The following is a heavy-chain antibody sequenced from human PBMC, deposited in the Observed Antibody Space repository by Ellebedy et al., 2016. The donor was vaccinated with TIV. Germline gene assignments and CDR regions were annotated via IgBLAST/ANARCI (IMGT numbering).Heavy chain of an antibody. CDR3: AKDGEEGGYRYGYMDV. D-gene: IGHD5-18*01. V-gene: IGHV3-30*18. Sequence: GESLKISXAASGFTFSSYGIHWVRQAPGKGLEWVAVISSDGSKKYYLDSVKGRFTISRDNSKNTLYLQMNSLRAEDTAVYYCAKDGEEGGYRYGYMDVWGKGTTVSVSS. J-gene: IGHJ6*03. CDR1: GFTFSSYG. CDR2: ISSDGSKK.